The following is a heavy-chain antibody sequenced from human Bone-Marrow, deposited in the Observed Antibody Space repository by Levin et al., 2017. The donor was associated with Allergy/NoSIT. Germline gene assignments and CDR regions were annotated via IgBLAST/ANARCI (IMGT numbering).Heavy chain of an antibody. CDR1: GGSISSSSYY. D-gene: IGHD1-14*01. CDR2: IYYTGST. CDR3: ASPESLVHYYALDV. J-gene: IGHJ6*02. V-gene: IGHV4-39*01. Sequence: SETLSLTCSVSGGSISSSSYYWAWFRQTPGKGLEWIGSIYYTGSTHYNPSLKSRASISVDRSKNQFSLRLSPVTAADTAVYYCASPESLVHYYALDVWGQGTTVAVSS.